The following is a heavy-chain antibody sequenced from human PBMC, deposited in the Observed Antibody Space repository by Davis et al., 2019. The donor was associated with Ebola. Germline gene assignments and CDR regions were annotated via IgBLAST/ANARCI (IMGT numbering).Heavy chain of an antibody. CDR1: GFTFSSYE. Sequence: PGGSLRLSCAASGFTFSSYEMNWVRQAPGKGLEWVSYISSSGSTIYFADSVKGRFTISRDNAKNSLYLQMNSLRAEDTAVYYCAIIQLFYYYYGMDVWGQGTTVTVSS. CDR3: AIIQLFYYYYGMDV. J-gene: IGHJ6*02. D-gene: IGHD5-18*01. CDR2: ISSSGSTI. V-gene: IGHV3-48*03.